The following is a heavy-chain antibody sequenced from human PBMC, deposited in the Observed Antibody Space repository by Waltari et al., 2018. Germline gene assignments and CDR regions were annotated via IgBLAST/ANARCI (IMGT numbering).Heavy chain of an antibody. CDR1: GFTFSSYW. Sequence: EVQLVESGGGLVQPGGSLRLSCAASGFTFSSYWMSWVRQAPGKGLEWVANIKQDGSEKYYVDSVKGRFTISRDNAKNSLYLQMNSLRAEDTAVYYCATRQLVPGWDFDYWGQGTLVIVSS. V-gene: IGHV3-7*01. J-gene: IGHJ4*02. CDR3: ATRQLVPGWDFDY. CDR2: IKQDGSEK. D-gene: IGHD6-13*01.